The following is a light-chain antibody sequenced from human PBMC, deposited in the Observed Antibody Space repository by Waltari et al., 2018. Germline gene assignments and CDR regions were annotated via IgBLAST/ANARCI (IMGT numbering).Light chain of an antibody. J-gene: IGLJ3*02. Sequence: QSVLTQPPSASGTPGQRVTISCSGTPSHLASAPLTWFRPLPGTAPKLLMSRYTHRPSGVPDRFSGSKSGTSASLAISGLQSDDEADYYCAAWDYRLNIWVFGGGTKLTVL. CDR1: PSHLASAP. V-gene: IGLV1-44*01. CDR2: RYT. CDR3: AAWDYRLNIWV.